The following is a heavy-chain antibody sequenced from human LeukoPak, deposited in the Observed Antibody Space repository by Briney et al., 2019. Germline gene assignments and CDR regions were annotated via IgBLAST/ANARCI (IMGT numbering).Heavy chain of an antibody. Sequence: ETLSLTCAVYGGSFSGYYWSWVRQPPGKGLEGIGEINHSGSTTYTPSLTNPVTISVATSTTQSSLKLTSATAADTAVYYCARARFLEWLHQLERSYSFDYWGQGTLVTVSS. D-gene: IGHD3-3*01. CDR1: GGSFSGYY. CDR3: ARARFLEWLHQLERSYSFDY. CDR2: INHSGST. V-gene: IGHV4-34*01. J-gene: IGHJ4*02.